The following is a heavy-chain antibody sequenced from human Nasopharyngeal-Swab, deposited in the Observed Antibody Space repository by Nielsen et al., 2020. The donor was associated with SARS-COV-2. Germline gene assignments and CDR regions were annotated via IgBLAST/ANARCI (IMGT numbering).Heavy chain of an antibody. CDR1: GGSFSGYS. D-gene: IGHD2-21*01. CDR2: IIHSGST. CDR3: VHLWLPGF. Sequence: GSLRLSCAVYGGSFSGYSWIWVRQPPGKGLEWIGQIIHSGSTNYNPSLKSRVTISADTSKNQLSLKVNSVTAADTALYFCVHLWLPGFWGQGTLVTVSS. J-gene: IGHJ4*02. V-gene: IGHV4-34*12.